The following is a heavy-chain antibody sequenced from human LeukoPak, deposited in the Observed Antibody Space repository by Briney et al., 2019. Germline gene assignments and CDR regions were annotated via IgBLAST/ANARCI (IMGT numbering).Heavy chain of an antibody. V-gene: IGHV4-39*01. Sequence: SETLSLTCTVSGGSISSSSYYWGWIRQPPGKGLEWIGSIYYSGSTYYNPSLKSRVTISVDTSKNQFSLKLSSVTAADTAVYYCARQYCSSTTCYFWGQAFDYWGQGTLVTVSS. CDR3: ARQYCSSTTCYFWGQAFDY. CDR1: GGSISSSSYY. J-gene: IGHJ4*02. CDR2: IYYSGST. D-gene: IGHD2-2*01.